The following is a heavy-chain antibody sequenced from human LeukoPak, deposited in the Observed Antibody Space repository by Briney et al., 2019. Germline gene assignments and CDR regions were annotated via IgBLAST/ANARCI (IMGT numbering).Heavy chain of an antibody. CDR2: IYNDGRK. CDR1: GFTDRSNY. D-gene: IGHD6-25*01. CDR3: ARESGYAVGDF. J-gene: IGHJ4*02. V-gene: IGHV3-53*01. Sequence: AGGSLRLSCAASGFTDRSNYMSWLRQAPGKGLDWASVIYNDGRKYYADSVKGRFIISNDIYKNTLYLQMNNLRADDAAVYYCARESGYAVGDFWGRGTLVTVSS.